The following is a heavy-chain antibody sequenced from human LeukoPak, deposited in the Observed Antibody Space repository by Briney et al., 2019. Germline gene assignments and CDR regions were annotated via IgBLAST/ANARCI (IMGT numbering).Heavy chain of an antibody. D-gene: IGHD3-22*01. Sequence: PSETLSLTCTVSGGSISSSSYYWGWIRQPPGKGLEWIGSIYYSGSTYYNPSLKSRVTISVDTSKNQFSLKLSSVTAADTAVYYCATSYYYDSSGYEDWGQGTLVTVSS. V-gene: IGHV4-39*07. J-gene: IGHJ4*02. CDR2: IYYSGST. CDR1: GGSISSSSYY. CDR3: ATSYYYDSSGYED.